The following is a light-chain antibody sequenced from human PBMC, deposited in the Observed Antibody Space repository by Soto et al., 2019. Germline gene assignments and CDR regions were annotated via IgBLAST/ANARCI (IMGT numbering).Light chain of an antibody. CDR3: QQYVNLPLT. V-gene: IGKV1-33*01. CDR1: QDITNY. CDR2: EAS. J-gene: IGKJ4*01. Sequence: DIQMPQSPSSLSASVGDRVTITCQASQDITNYLNWYQQKPGKAPKLLIYEASSLETGVPSRFSGGGSGAPFTFTISSLQPEDFATYYCQQYVNLPLTFGGGTKVEVK.